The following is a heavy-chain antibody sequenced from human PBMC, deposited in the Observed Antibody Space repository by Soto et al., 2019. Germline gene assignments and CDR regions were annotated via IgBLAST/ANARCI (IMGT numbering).Heavy chain of an antibody. CDR1: GFTFSIYA. D-gene: IGHD1-26*01. Sequence: GGSLRLSCSASGFTFSIYAMHWVRQAPRKGLEYVSEISASGDSTYYADSVKGRFTISRDNSKSTLYLQMNSLRTEDMAVYYCVKEDLARIDYWGQGALVTVSS. V-gene: IGHV3-64D*08. CDR3: VKEDLARIDY. J-gene: IGHJ4*02. CDR2: ISASGDST.